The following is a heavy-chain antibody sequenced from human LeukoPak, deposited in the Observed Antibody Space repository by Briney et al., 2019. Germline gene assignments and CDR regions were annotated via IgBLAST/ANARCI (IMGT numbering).Heavy chain of an antibody. V-gene: IGHV3-48*01. Sequence: TGGSLRLSCAASGFNFSSYSMNWVRQAPGKGLEWVSYISSSSSTIYYADSVKGRFTISRDNAKNSLYLQMNSLRAEDTAVYYCARDYDFWSGYPDAFDIWGQGTMVTVSS. D-gene: IGHD3-3*01. CDR1: GFNFSSYS. J-gene: IGHJ3*02. CDR2: ISSSSSTI. CDR3: ARDYDFWSGYPDAFDI.